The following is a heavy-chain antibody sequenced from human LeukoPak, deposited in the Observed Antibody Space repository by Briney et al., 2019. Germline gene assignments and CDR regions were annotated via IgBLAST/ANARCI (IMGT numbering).Heavy chain of an antibody. CDR2: MNPNSGNT. Sequence: ASVKVSCKASGYTFTSYDINWVRQATGQGLEWMGWMNPNSGNTGYAQKFQARVTMTRNTSISTAYMELSSLRSEDTAVYYCARGPEFTVTTEDYFDYWGQGTLVTVSS. V-gene: IGHV1-8*01. CDR3: ARGPEFTVTTEDYFDY. J-gene: IGHJ4*02. D-gene: IGHD4-17*01. CDR1: GYTFTSYD.